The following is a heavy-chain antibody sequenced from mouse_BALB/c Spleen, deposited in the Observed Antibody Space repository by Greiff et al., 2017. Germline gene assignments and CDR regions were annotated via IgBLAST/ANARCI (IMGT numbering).Heavy chain of an antibody. V-gene: IGHV3-6*02. CDR3: ARADYGYYAMDY. CDR1: GYSITSGYY. J-gene: IGHJ4*01. D-gene: IGHD1-1*02. Sequence: EVQLQESGPGLVKPSQSLSLTCSVTGYSITSGYYWNWIRQFPGNKLEWMGYISYDGSNNYNPSLKNRISITRDTSKNQFFLKLNSVTTEDTATYYCARADYGYYAMDYWGQGTSVTVSS. CDR2: ISYDGSN.